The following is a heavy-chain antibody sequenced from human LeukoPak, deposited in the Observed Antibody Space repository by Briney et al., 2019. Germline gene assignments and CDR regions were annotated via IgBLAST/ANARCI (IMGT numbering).Heavy chain of an antibody. CDR1: GFPYRFHR. V-gene: IGHV3-7*01. CDR2: INQGGSVK. CDR3: ARVGYSGWNLEY. D-gene: IGHD5-12*01. J-gene: IGHJ4*02. Sequence: GGSLRLSCAACGFPYRFHRMRYLRPAPGKGREWVANINQGGSVKYSVASVTGRFTISSDDAQNLPYVELYGRRDDGAAVYYWARVGYSGWNLEYWGQGTLVTVSS.